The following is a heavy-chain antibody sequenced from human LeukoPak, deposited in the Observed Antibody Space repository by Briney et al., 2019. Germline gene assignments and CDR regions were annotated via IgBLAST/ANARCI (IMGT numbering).Heavy chain of an antibody. V-gene: IGHV4-59*01. CDR3: ARDQGAILDY. Sequence: SETLSLTCTVSSGPISSYYWLGLPQPPGKGLEGIGYIYYSGNTNYNPSLKSRVTMSVDTSKNQFALKLSSVTAADTAVYYCARDQGAILDYWGQGTLVTVSS. CDR2: IYYSGNT. J-gene: IGHJ4*02. CDR1: SGPISSYY. D-gene: IGHD4/OR15-4a*01.